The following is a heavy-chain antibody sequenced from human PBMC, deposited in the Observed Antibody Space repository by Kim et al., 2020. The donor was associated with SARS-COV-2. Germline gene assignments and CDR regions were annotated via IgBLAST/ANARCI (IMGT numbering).Heavy chain of an antibody. D-gene: IGHD1-26*01. CDR1: GGSISSGSYF. J-gene: IGHJ4*02. CDR3: AIGQWGLDPGQVYFDY. V-gene: IGHV4-61*02. CDR2: IYSSGTT. Sequence: SETLSLTCTVSGGSISSGSYFWSWIRQPAGKGLEWIGRIYSSGTTKYNPSLHSRVTISLDTSKEQFSLKLSSVTAADTAVYYCAIGQWGLDPGQVYFDYWGQGTLVTVSS.